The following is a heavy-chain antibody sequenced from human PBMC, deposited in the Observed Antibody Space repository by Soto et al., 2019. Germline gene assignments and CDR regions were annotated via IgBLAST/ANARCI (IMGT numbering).Heavy chain of an antibody. D-gene: IGHD3-22*01. Sequence: EVQLLESGGGLVQPGGSLRLSCAASGFTFSSYAMSWVRQAPGKGLEWVSSISGSGGSTYYADSVKGRFTISRDNSKNTLYLQMNSLRAEDTAVYYCASGDSSGYYYDWLHFSDYRGQGTLVTVSS. V-gene: IGHV3-23*01. CDR3: ASGDSSGYYYDWLHFSDY. J-gene: IGHJ4*02. CDR2: ISGSGGST. CDR1: GFTFSSYA.